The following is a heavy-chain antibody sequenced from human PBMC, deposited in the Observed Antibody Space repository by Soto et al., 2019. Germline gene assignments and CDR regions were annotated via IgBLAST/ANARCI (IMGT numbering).Heavy chain of an antibody. CDR3: ARVRRYPRSIDF. D-gene: IGHD1-26*01. Sequence: SVKVSCKASGGTFSSYAISWVRQAPGQGLEWMGGIIPIYGTTNYAQKLQGRVTMTADTSTSTAYMELRSLRSDDTAVYYCARVRRYPRSIDFWGQGILVTRSS. CDR1: GGTFSSYA. CDR2: IIPIYGTT. J-gene: IGHJ4*02. V-gene: IGHV1-69*06.